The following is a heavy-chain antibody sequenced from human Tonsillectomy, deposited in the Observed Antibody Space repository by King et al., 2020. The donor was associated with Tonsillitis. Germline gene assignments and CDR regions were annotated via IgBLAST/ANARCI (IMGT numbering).Heavy chain of an antibody. CDR2: ISWSSVTI. V-gene: IGHV3-9*01. CDR1: GFTFNDYA. CDR3: AKAAGNNGPSDY. J-gene: IGHJ4*02. Sequence: VQLVESGGGLVQPGRSLRLSCAASGFTFNDYAMHWVRQAPGKGLEWVSGISWSSVTIAYADSVKGRFTISRDNAKNSLYLQMNSLRPEDTAFYYWAKAAGNNGPSDYWGQGTLVTVTS. D-gene: IGHD1-14*01.